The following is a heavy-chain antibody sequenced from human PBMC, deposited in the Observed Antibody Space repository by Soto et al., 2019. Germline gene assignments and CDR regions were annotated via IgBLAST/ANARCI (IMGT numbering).Heavy chain of an antibody. V-gene: IGHV4-4*08. D-gene: IGHD2-2*03. CDR1: GGSISSYY. CDR2: IYSTGST. CDR3: ARLNGYCVSTGCHGYYGMDV. Sequence: SETLSLTCTVSGGSISSYYWSWIRQPPGKGLDWIGFIYSTGSTNYNPSLLSRVTVSADTSMNEFSLRLSSVTAADTAVYYCARLNGYCVSTGCHGYYGMDVWGQGTTVTVSS. J-gene: IGHJ6*02.